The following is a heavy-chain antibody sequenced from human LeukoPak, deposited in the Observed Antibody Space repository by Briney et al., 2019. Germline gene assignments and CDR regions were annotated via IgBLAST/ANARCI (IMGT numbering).Heavy chain of an antibody. CDR2: IYYSGST. CDR3: AREGPSGSYYDWFDP. Sequence: SETLSLTCTVSGGSISSSSYYWGWIRQPPGKGLEWIGSIYYSGSTYYNPSLKSRVTISVDTSKNQFSLKLSSVTAADTAVYYCAREGPSGSYYDWFDPWGQGTLVTVSS. J-gene: IGHJ5*02. CDR1: GGSISSSSYY. V-gene: IGHV4-39*07. D-gene: IGHD1-26*01.